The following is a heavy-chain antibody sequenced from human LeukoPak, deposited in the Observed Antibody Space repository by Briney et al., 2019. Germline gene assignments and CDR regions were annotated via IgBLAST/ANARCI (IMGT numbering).Heavy chain of an antibody. CDR1: GFTFSSYS. CDR2: ISSSGTYK. J-gene: IGHJ4*02. Sequence: GGSLRLSCAVSGFTFSSYSMSWVRQAPGKGLEWVSSISSSGTYKYYADSVKGRFTISRDNAKNSLYLQMNSLRAEDTAVYYCAKGKDPVAGATNDYWGQGTLVTVSS. V-gene: IGHV3-21*01. D-gene: IGHD6-19*01. CDR3: AKGKDPVAGATNDY.